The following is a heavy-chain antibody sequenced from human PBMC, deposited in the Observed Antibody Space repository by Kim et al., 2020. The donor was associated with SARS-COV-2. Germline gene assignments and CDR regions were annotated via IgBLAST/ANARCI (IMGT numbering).Heavy chain of an antibody. CDR3: AKGGDDSSGYSDY. Sequence: GGSLRLSCAASGFTFSSYAMHWVRQAPGKGLEWVAVIWYDGSNKHYADSMKGRFTISRDNSKNTLYLQMHSLRAEDTAVYYCAKGGDDSSGYSDYWGQGALVTVSS. V-gene: IGHV3-33*03. CDR2: IWYDGSNK. CDR1: GFTFSSYA. J-gene: IGHJ4*02. D-gene: IGHD3-22*01.